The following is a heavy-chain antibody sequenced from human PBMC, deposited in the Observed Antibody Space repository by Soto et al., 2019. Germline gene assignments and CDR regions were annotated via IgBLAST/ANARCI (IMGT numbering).Heavy chain of an antibody. D-gene: IGHD6-6*01. CDR2: ISDAGSTT. CDR1: AFNFKKDW. Sequence: HPGRSLRLSCAASAFNFKKDWMHCGRQAPVKGLEWVARISDAGSTTTHAGSVKGRFTISRDNAKNTSLLQINSLRADDTAVYYFDSSVVIPNNVGLDYWGKGTKVTVSS. V-gene: IGHV3-74*01. CDR3: DSSVVIPNNVGLDY. J-gene: IGHJ4*02.